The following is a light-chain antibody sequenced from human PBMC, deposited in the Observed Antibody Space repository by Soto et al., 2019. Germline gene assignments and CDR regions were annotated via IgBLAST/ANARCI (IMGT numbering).Light chain of an antibody. Sequence: DIQMTQSPSTLSASVGDRVTITCRASQSISSWLAWYQQKPGKAPKLLIYKASSLESGVPSRFSGRGSGTEFTLNISSLQPDYFATYYCQQYNSLWTFGQGTKVEIK. CDR2: KAS. CDR1: QSISSW. CDR3: QQYNSLWT. V-gene: IGKV1-5*03. J-gene: IGKJ1*01.